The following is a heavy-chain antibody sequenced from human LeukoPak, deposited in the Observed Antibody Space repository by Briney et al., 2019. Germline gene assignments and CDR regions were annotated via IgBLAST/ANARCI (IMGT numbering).Heavy chain of an antibody. V-gene: IGHV3-21*01. J-gene: IGHJ3*02. Sequence: GGSLRLSCAASGLTFSSYSMNWVRQAPGKGLEWVSSISSSSSYIYYADSVKGRFTISRDNAKNSLYLQMNSLRAEDTAVYYRAREQSHTSGDAFDIWGQGTMVTVSS. CDR2: ISSSSSYI. D-gene: IGHD6-25*01. CDR1: GLTFSSYS. CDR3: AREQSHTSGDAFDI.